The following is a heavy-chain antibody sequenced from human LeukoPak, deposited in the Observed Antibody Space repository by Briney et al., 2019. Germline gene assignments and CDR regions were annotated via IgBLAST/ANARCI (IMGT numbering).Heavy chain of an antibody. CDR2: IWYDGSNK. CDR3: ARDLGEGWFDP. V-gene: IGHV3-33*01. D-gene: IGHD7-27*01. CDR1: GFTFSNYG. J-gene: IGHJ5*02. Sequence: PGGTLRLSCATSGFTFSNYGMHWVRQAPGKGLEWVAVIWYDGSNKYHADSVKGRLTISRDNSKNTLYLQMNSLRAEDTVVYYCARDLGEGWFDPWGQGTLVTVSS.